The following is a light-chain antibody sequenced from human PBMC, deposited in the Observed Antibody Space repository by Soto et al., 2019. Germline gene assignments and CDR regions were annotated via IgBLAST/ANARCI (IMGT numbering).Light chain of an antibody. CDR1: GSDVGGYNY. CDR3: SSYTSSSTLHV. V-gene: IGLV2-14*01. J-gene: IGLJ1*01. CDR2: EVS. Sequence: QSVLTQPASVSGSPRQSITISCTGTGSDVGGYNYVSWYQQHPGKAPKLMIYEVSNRPSGVSNRFSGSKSGNTASLTISGLQAEDEADYYCSSYTSSSTLHVFGTGTKVTVL.